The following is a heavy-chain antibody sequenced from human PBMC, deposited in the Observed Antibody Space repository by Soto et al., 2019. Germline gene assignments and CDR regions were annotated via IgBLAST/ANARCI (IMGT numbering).Heavy chain of an antibody. CDR2: IIPIFGTA. CDR3: ARDLGKGYFDY. CDR1: VGTFSSYA. V-gene: IGHV1-69*06. J-gene: IGHJ4*02. Sequence: SVKVSCKDSVGTFSSYAISWVRQAPGQGLEWMGGIIPIFGTANYAQKFQGRVTITADKSTSTAYMELSSLRSEDTAVYYCARDLGKGYFDYWGQGTLVTVSS.